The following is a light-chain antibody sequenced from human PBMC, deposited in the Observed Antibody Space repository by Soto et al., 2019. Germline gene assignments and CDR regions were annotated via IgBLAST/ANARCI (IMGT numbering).Light chain of an antibody. Sequence: QSALTQPASVSGSPGQSITISCTGTSRDVGGYNYVSWYQQYPGKVPKLLISEVSNRPSGVSSRFSGSKSGDTASLTISGLQPEDEADYYCSTYTSSSTLVFGTGTKLTVL. CDR3: STYTSSSTLV. CDR1: SRDVGGYNY. V-gene: IGLV2-14*01. J-gene: IGLJ1*01. CDR2: EVS.